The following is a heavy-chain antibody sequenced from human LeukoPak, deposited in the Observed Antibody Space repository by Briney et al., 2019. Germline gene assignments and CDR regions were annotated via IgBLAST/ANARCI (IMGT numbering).Heavy chain of an antibody. Sequence: GGSLRLSCAASGFTFSSYAMSWVRQAPGKGLEWVAVISYDGSNKYYADSVKGRFTISRDNSKNTLYLHMNSLRAEDAAVYYCAKEYSSGPRGYFDYWGQGTLVTVSS. CDR3: AKEYSSGPRGYFDY. J-gene: IGHJ4*02. D-gene: IGHD6-19*01. CDR2: ISYDGSNK. CDR1: GFTFSSYA. V-gene: IGHV3-30*04.